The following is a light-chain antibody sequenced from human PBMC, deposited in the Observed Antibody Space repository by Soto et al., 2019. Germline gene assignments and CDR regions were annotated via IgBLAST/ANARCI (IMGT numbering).Light chain of an antibody. Sequence: DIQMTQSPSTLSASVGDRVTITCRASQSIDIWLAWYQQKPGKAPKLLIYEASNLESGVPLRFSGSGSGTEFTLTISSLQPDDFETYYCQQYDHHFGQGTKLEIK. V-gene: IGKV1-5*01. CDR2: EAS. CDR3: QQYDHH. CDR1: QSIDIW. J-gene: IGKJ2*01.